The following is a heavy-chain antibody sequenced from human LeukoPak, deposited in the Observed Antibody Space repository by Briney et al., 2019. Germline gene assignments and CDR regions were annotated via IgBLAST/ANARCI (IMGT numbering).Heavy chain of an antibody. CDR2: IYYSGST. Sequence: PSETLSLTCTVSGGSISSSSYYWGWIRQPPGKGLERIGSIYYSGSTYYNPSLKSRVTISVDTSKNQFSLKLSSVTAADTAVYYCARAGFDAFDIWGQGTMVTVSS. J-gene: IGHJ3*02. CDR1: GGSISSSSYY. CDR3: ARAGFDAFDI. V-gene: IGHV4-39*01. D-gene: IGHD3-9*01.